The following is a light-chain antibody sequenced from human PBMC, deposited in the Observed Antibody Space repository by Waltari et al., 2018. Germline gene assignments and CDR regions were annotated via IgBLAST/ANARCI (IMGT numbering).Light chain of an antibody. V-gene: IGLV8-61*01. J-gene: IGLJ3*02. CDR3: SLYMGSCIWV. CDR2: KGT. CDR1: AGSVPTTSY. Sequence: QTVVTPEPALSVSTGGTVPLPCALTAGSVPTTSYATWYQQTPGQPPRTLVYKGTSRSSGVPDRFSGSVLGNTVALTITGAQADDESNYYCSLYMGSCIWVFGGGTKLTVL.